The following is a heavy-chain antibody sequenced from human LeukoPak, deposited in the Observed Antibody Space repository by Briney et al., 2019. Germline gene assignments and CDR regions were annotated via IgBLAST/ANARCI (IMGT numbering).Heavy chain of an antibody. J-gene: IGHJ6*03. CDR3: ARAVLWFGELLSGYYYMDV. Sequence: SETLSLTCAVYGGSFSGYYWSWIRQPPGKGLEWIGEINHSGSTNYNPSLKSRVTISVDTSKNQFSLKLSSVTAADTAVYYCARAVLWFGELLSGYYYMDVWGKETTVTVSS. V-gene: IGHV4-34*01. D-gene: IGHD3-10*01. CDR2: INHSGST. CDR1: GGSFSGYY.